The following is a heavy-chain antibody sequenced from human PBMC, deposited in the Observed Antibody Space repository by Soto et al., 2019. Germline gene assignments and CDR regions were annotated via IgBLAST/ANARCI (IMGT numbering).Heavy chain of an antibody. CDR2: ISGSGGST. J-gene: IGHJ4*02. Sequence: GSLRLSCAASGFTFSSYAMSWVRQAPGKGLEWVSAISGSGGSTYYADSVKGRFTISRDNSKNTLYLQMNSLRAEDTAVYYCAKVMVRGVIPAPLDYWGQGTLVTVSS. CDR3: AKVMVRGVIPAPLDY. D-gene: IGHD3-10*01. V-gene: IGHV3-23*01. CDR1: GFTFSSYA.